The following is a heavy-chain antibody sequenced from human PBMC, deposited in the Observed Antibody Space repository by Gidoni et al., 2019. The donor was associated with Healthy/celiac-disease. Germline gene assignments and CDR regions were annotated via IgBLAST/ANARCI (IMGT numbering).Heavy chain of an antibody. CDR1: GSTFTGYY. Sequence: QVQLVQSGAEVKKPGASVKFSCKAAGSTFTGYYMHWVRQAPGQGLEWMGWINPNSGGTNYAQKFQGWVTMTRDTSISTAYMELSRLRSDDTAVYYCARSRRSTIFGVVAPNWFDPWGQGTLVTVSS. J-gene: IGHJ5*02. CDR2: INPNSGGT. CDR3: ARSRRSTIFGVVAPNWFDP. V-gene: IGHV1-2*04. D-gene: IGHD3-3*01.